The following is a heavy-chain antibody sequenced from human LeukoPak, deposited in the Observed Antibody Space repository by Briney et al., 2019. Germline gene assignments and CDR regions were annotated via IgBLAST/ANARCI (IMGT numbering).Heavy chain of an antibody. CDR2: ISGSGGST. J-gene: IGHJ6*04. Sequence: GGCLRLSCAASEFTFSSYGMSWVRQAPGKGLEWVSSISGSGGSTQYADSVQGRFAISRDNSKNTLYLQMNSLRAEDTAVYYCAKVNQQLTSPFGMDVWGKGTTVTVSS. CDR1: EFTFSSYG. CDR3: AKVNQQLTSPFGMDV. V-gene: IGHV3-23*01. D-gene: IGHD6-13*01.